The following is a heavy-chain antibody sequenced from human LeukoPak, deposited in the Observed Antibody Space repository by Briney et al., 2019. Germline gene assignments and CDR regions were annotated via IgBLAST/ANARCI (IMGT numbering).Heavy chain of an antibody. CDR2: IKSDGST. D-gene: IGHD3-22*01. Sequence: GGSLRLSCAASGFTFSSYWTHWVRQAPGKGLVWVSRIKSDGSTRYADSVKGRFTISRDNAKNTVSLQMNSLRAEDTGVYYCARAPSEIGGYYPEYFRHWGQGTLVTVSP. CDR1: GFTFSSYW. V-gene: IGHV3-74*01. CDR3: ARAPSEIGGYYPEYFRH. J-gene: IGHJ1*01.